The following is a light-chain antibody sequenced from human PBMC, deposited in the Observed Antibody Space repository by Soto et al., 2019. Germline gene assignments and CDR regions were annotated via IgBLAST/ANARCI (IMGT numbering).Light chain of an antibody. CDR2: ATS. CDR3: QQSYSTPRT. V-gene: IGKV1-39*01. J-gene: IGKJ3*01. CDR1: QSIDNF. Sequence: DIQMTQSPSSLSASVGDRVTITCRASQSIDNFLNWYQKKPGKTPKLLIYATSNLQSGVPSTFSGSGYGTDFTLTISSLQPEDLATYYCQQSYSTPRTFGPGTTGDIK.